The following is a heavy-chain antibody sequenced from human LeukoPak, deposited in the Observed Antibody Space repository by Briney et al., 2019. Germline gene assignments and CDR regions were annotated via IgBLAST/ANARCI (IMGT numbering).Heavy chain of an antibody. V-gene: IGHV4-61*02. Sequence: NSSETLSLTCTVSGGSISSGSYYWSWIRQPAGKGLEWLGRIYTSGSTNYNPSLKSRVTISVDTSKNQFSLKLSSVTAADTAVYYCSRSDHYYYYGMDVWGQGTTVTVSS. J-gene: IGHJ6*02. CDR1: GGSISSGSYY. CDR3: SRSDHYYYYGMDV. D-gene: IGHD6-19*01. CDR2: IYTSGST.